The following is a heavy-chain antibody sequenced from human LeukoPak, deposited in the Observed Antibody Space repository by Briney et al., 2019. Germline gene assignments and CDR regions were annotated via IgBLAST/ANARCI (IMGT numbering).Heavy chain of an antibody. V-gene: IGHV1-69*04. J-gene: IGHJ4*02. CDR3: ARNDDSRGAY. D-gene: IGHD1-1*01. Sequence: ASVKVSCKASGDTLSSYAIRWVRQAPGQGLEWMGRIIPILGIANYAQKFQGRVTITADRSTSTAYMELSSLRSEDTAVYYCARNDDSRGAYWGQGTLVAVSS. CDR1: GDTLSSYA. CDR2: IIPILGIA.